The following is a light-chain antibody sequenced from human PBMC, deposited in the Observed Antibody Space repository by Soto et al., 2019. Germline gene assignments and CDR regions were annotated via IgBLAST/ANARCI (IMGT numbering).Light chain of an antibody. J-gene: IGKJ4*01. CDR1: QTIAIK. CDR3: QQYGSSPSLT. CDR2: GAS. V-gene: IGKV3-20*01. Sequence: EVVMTQSPATLSVSPGETAALSCRASQTIAIKLAWYQQKSGQAPRLLIYGASSRATGIPDRFSGSGSGTDFTLTISRLEPEDFAVYYCQQYGSSPSLTFGGGTKVEIK.